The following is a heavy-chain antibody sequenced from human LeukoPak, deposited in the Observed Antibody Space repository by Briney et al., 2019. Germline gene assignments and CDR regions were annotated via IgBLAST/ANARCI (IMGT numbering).Heavy chain of an antibody. D-gene: IGHD5-18*01. J-gene: IGHJ3*02. CDR3: ASPQPGIQLWGPGAFDI. CDR1: GGTFSSYA. CDR2: IIPIFGTA. V-gene: IGHV1-69*05. Sequence: ASVKVSCKASGGTFSSYAISWVRQAPGQGLEWMGGIIPIFGTANYAQKFQGRVTITTDESTSTAYMGLSSLRSEDTAVYYCASPQPGIQLWGPGAFDIWGQGTMVTVSS.